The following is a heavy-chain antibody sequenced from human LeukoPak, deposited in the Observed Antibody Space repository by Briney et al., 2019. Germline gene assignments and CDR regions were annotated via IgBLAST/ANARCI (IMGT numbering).Heavy chain of an antibody. CDR3: ARRPTGRNYYFDY. D-gene: IGHD1-1*01. Sequence: GESLEISCKASGYSFTTYWIGWVRQRPGKGLEWMGIIYPGYSDTRYSPSFQGQVTISVDKSISTAYLQWTSLKASDTAMYYCARRPTGRNYYFDYWGQGALVTVSS. V-gene: IGHV5-51*01. CDR2: IYPGYSDT. J-gene: IGHJ4*02. CDR1: GYSFTTYW.